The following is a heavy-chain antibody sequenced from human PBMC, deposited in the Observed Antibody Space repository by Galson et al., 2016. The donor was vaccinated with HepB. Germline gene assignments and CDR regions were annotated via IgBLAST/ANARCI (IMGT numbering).Heavy chain of an antibody. CDR1: GGSISSFY. D-gene: IGHD6-19*01. J-gene: IGHJ6*02. CDR3: ARDVGYSSGWYGKFGEPDHGLDV. V-gene: IGHV4-59*01. Sequence: SETLSLTCSVSGGSISSFYWTWIRQIPGKRLEWIGYIFYNGSTNYNPSLKSRVTISVETSKNQFSLILTSVTAADTAIYYCARDVGYSSGWYGKFGEPDHGLDVWGQGTTVTVSS. CDR2: IFYNGST.